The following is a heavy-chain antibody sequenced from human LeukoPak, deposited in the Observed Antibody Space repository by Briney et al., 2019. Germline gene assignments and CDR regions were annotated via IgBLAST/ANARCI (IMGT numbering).Heavy chain of an antibody. D-gene: IGHD2-15*01. CDR1: GFDFSGFY. CDR2: IRNKPSSYTT. CDR3: TRQDCSGGSCSYVDY. Sequence: GGSLKLSCAASGFDFSGFYMHWVRQASGRGLEWVGLIRNKPSSYTTVYAASVKGRFTISRDDSKNTAYLQMNSLKAEDTAVYYCTRQDCSGGSCSYVDYQGQGTLVTVSS. J-gene: IGHJ4*02. V-gene: IGHV3-73*01.